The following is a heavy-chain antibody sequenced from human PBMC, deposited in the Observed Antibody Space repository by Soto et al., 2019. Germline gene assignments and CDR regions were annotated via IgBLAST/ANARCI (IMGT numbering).Heavy chain of an antibody. CDR2: IGGSGGST. CDR1: GFSFSSYA. D-gene: IGHD2-21*02. Sequence: PGGSLRLSCAASGFSFSSYAMSWVRQAPGKGLEWVSGIGGSGGSTDYADSVKGRFTISRDNSKNTLYLQMNSLRAEDTAVYYCAKALLVVVTAPFDYWGQGTLVTVSS. J-gene: IGHJ4*02. CDR3: AKALLVVVTAPFDY. V-gene: IGHV3-23*01.